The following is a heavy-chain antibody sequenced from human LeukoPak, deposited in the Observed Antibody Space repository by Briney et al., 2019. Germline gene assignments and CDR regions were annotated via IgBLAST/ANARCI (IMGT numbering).Heavy chain of an antibody. CDR1: GYTFIDYH. CDR3: ARVSCSGGTCYDLGWFDS. J-gene: IGHJ5*01. CDR2: INPNSGGT. Sequence: ASVKVSCKGSGYTFIDYHIHWVRQAPGQGLEWMGWINPNSGGTIYAQKFQGRVTMTRDTSINTAYMELSRLTSDDAAMYYCARVSCSGGTCYDLGWFDSCGQGTLVTVSS. V-gene: IGHV1-2*02. D-gene: IGHD2-15*01.